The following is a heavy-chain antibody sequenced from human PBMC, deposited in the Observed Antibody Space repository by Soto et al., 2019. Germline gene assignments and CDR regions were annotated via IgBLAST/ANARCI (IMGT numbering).Heavy chain of an antibody. CDR3: ASGEGRNSHDTRFDY. D-gene: IGHD3-10*01. J-gene: IGHJ4*02. Sequence: QMQLVESGGGVVQPGMSLRLSGAVSGFTFTNHGIHWVRQAPGKGLEWVADISYNGIDKWYGDSVKGRVTISRDNFGDTAYLQMNGLRPEATAVYYCASGEGRNSHDTRFDYWGQGTLVTVSS. V-gene: IGHV3-30*03. CDR1: GFTFTNHG. CDR2: ISYNGIDK.